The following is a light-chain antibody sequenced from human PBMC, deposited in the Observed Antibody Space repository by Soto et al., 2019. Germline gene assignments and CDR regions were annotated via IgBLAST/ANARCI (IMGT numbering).Light chain of an antibody. CDR1: QSISSSY. CDR2: GVS. Sequence: EIVLTQSPGTPSLSSGERATLSCRASQSISSSYLAWYQQKPGQAPRLLIYGVSSRATGIPDRFSGSGSGTDFTLTISRLEPEDFAVYYCQQYGSSPPYTFGQGTKLEIK. V-gene: IGKV3-20*01. CDR3: QQYGSSPPYT. J-gene: IGKJ2*01.